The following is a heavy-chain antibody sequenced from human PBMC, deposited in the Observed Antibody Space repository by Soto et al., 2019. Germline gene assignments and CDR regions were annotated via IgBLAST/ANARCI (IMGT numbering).Heavy chain of an antibody. Sequence: PSETLSLTCTVSGGSISSGGYYWSWIRQHPGKGLEWIGYIYYSGSTYYNPSLKSRVTISVDTSKNQFSLKLSSVTAADTAVYYCARESVTRRRGSGSSPNSWFDPWGQGTLVT. V-gene: IGHV4-31*03. J-gene: IGHJ5*02. D-gene: IGHD3-10*01. CDR1: GGSISSGGYY. CDR2: IYYSGST. CDR3: ARESVTRRRGSGSSPNSWFDP.